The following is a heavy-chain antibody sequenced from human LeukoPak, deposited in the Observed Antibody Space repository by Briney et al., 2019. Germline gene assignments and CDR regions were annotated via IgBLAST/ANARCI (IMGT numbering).Heavy chain of an antibody. D-gene: IGHD3-10*01. V-gene: IGHV1-8*01. CDR2: MNPNSGNT. CDR3: ARVLADYYNGSGSYYDY. CDR1: GYTFTSYD. Sequence: ASVKVSCKASGYTFTSYDINWVRQATGQGLEWMGWMNPNSGNTGYAQKFQGRVTMTRNTSISTAYMELSSLRSEDTAVYYCARVLADYYNGSGSYYDYWGQGTLVTVSS. J-gene: IGHJ4*02.